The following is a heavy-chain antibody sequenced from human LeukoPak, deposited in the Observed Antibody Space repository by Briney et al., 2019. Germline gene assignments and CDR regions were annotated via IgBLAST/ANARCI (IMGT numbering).Heavy chain of an antibody. J-gene: IGHJ4*02. D-gene: IGHD2-15*01. CDR2: INPNSGGT. CDR1: GYTLTGYY. Sequence: GASVKVSCKASGYTLTGYYMHWVRQAPGQGLEWIGWINPNSGGTNYAQKFQGRVTMTRDTSISTAYMELSRLRSDDTAVYYCARGYCSGGSCYQNFDYWGQGTLVTVSS. V-gene: IGHV1-2*02. CDR3: ARGYCSGGSCYQNFDY.